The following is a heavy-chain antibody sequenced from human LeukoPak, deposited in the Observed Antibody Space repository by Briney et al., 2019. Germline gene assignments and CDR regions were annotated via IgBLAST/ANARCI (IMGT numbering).Heavy chain of an antibody. CDR2: MNPNSGNT. V-gene: IGHV1-8*01. CDR3: ARAGGGYGDYVA. J-gene: IGHJ5*02. CDR1: GYTFTSYD. Sequence: ASVKVSCKASGYTFTSYDINWVRQATGQGLEWMGWMNPNSGNTGYAQKFQGRATMTRNTSISTAYMELSSLRSEDTAVYYCARAGGGYGDYVAWGQGTLVTVSS. D-gene: IGHD4-17*01.